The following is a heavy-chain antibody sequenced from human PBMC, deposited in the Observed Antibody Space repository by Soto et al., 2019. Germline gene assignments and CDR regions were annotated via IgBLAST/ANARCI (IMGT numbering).Heavy chain of an antibody. J-gene: IGHJ6*02. Sequence: PGGSLRLSCAASGFTFSSYGMHWVRQAPGRGLEWVAVIWYDGSNKYYADSVKGRFTISRDNSKNTLYLQMNSLRAEDTAVYYCARGREFTNGVYYYYYGMDVWGQGTTVTVSS. CDR2: IWYDGSNK. CDR3: ARGREFTNGVYYYYYGMDV. CDR1: GFTFSSYG. V-gene: IGHV3-33*01. D-gene: IGHD2-8*01.